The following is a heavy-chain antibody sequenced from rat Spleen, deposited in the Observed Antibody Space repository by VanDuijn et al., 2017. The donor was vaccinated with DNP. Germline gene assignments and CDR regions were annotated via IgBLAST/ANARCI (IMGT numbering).Heavy chain of an antibody. J-gene: IGHJ4*01. CDR1: GFTFSSFP. D-gene: IGHD1-11*01. Sequence: EVQLVESGGGLVQPGRSMKLSCAASGFTFSSFPMAWVRQAPTKGLEWLATISTSGGSTTYRDSVKGRFIISRDNAKSTLYLQMNSLRSEDTATYYCARYSRGAMDAWGQGTSVTVSS. V-gene: IGHV5-46*01. CDR3: ARYSRGAMDA. CDR2: ISTSGGST.